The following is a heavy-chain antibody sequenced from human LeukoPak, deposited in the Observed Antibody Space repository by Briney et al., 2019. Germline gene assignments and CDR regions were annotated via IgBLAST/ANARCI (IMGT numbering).Heavy chain of an antibody. Sequence: ASVKVSCKASGYTFTSYDINWVRQATGQGLEWMGWMNPNSGNTGYAQKFQGRVTITRNTSISTAYMELSSLRYEDTAVYYCAREYILTAYYGDYWGQGTLVTVSS. CDR2: MNPNSGNT. V-gene: IGHV1-8*03. CDR1: GYTFTSYD. CDR3: AREYILTAYYGDY. D-gene: IGHD3-9*01. J-gene: IGHJ4*02.